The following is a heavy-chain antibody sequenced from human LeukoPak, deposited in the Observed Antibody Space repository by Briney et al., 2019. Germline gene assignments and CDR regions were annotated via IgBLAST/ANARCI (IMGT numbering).Heavy chain of an antibody. V-gene: IGHV3-7*01. CDR1: GFTFRNHW. J-gene: IGHJ4*02. CDR3: ARRHAVAGSFDY. CDR2: IKHDGSEK. Sequence: GGSLRLSCAASGFTFRNHWMSWVRQAPGKGLEWVANIKHDGSEKYYVDSVKGRFTISRDNAETSLFLQMNSLRAEDTAVYYCARRHAVAGSFDYWGQGTLVTVSS. D-gene: IGHD6-19*01.